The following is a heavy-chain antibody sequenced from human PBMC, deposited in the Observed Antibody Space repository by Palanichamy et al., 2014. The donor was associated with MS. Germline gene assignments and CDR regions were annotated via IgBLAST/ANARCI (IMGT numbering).Heavy chain of an antibody. CDR2: ISYDGSNE. CDR1: GFSFEIYA. V-gene: IGHV3-30*18. J-gene: IGHJ5*01. D-gene: IGHD5-18*01. Sequence: QAHLVESGGGVVQPGRSLRLSCAASGFSFEIYAMHWVRQAPGKGLDWVAAISYDGSNEDYAASVKGRFSISRDDSKNTVYLQMNSLRVDDTAIYYCAKDMAFRSGYNYGYDSWGQGTLVAVSS. CDR3: AKDMAFRSGYNYGYDS.